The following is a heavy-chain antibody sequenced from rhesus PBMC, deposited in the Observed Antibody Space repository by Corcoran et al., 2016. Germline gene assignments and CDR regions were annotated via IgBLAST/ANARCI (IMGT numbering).Heavy chain of an antibody. CDR2: INGNSGST. V-gene: IGHV4-80*01. CDR1: VASLRSSC. J-gene: IGHJ3*01. D-gene: IGHD3-28*01. CDR3: VRMVVTRGRNGAFDF. Sequence: QVQLQESGPGLVKPSETLSLTCTVSVASLRSSCWCWIRQPPGEGLEWSWGINGNSGSTNYNPSLKSRVTISRDTYKKQFSLKRSSVTTADTAVYYGVRMVVTRGRNGAFDFWGQGLRVTVSS.